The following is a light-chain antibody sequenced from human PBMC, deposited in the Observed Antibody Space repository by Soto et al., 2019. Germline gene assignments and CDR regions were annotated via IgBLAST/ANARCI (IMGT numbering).Light chain of an antibody. J-gene: IGLJ3*02. V-gene: IGLV1-40*01. CDR3: QSYDSSLGGV. CDR1: SSNIGAGYD. Sequence: QSVLTQPPSVSGAPGQRVTISCAGSSSNIGAGYDVHWYQQLPGTAPKLLIHGNSNRPSGVPDRFSGSKSGTSASLAITGLQAEDEADYCCQSYDSSLGGVFGGGTKLTVL. CDR2: GNS.